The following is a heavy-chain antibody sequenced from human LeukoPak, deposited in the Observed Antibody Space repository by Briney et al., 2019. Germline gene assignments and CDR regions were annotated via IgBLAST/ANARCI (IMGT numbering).Heavy chain of an antibody. CDR2: ISGSGGST. J-gene: IGHJ4*02. CDR1: GFTFSSYA. Sequence: GGSLRLSCAASGFTFSSYAMSWVRQAPGKGLEWVSAISGSGGSTYYADSVKGQFTISRDNARNSLYLQMNSLRAEDTAVYYCARGADNSGSFVILDYWGQGTLVTVSS. V-gene: IGHV3-23*01. CDR3: ARGADNSGSFVILDY. D-gene: IGHD3-10*01.